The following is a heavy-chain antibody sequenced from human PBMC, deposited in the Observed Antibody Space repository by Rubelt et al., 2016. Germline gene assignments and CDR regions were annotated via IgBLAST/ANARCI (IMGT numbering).Heavy chain of an antibody. Sequence: EVQLVQSGAEVKKPGESLKISCKAFGYRFTSYWIGWVRQMPGKDLEWMGTIYPADSDTRYSPSFQGQVTIPADKVISTAYLEGGSLKASDTAVYYCVRDSTEVVDSWGQGTMVIVSS. CDR1: GYRFTSYW. CDR2: IYPADSDT. J-gene: IGHJ3*02. CDR3: VRDSTEVVDS. V-gene: IGHV5-51*03.